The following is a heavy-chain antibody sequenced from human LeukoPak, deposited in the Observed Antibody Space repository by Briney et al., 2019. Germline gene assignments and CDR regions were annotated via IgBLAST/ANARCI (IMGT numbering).Heavy chain of an antibody. V-gene: IGHV3-30*18. CDR2: ISYDGSNK. CDR3: ANTFLGY. J-gene: IGHJ4*02. D-gene: IGHD3-3*01. CDR1: GFTFSSYG. Sequence: PGGSLRLSCAASGFTFSSYGMPWVRQAPGKGLEWVAVISYDGSNKYYADSVKGRFTISRDNSKNTLYLKMNSLRAEDTAVYYCANTFLGYWGQGTLVTVSS.